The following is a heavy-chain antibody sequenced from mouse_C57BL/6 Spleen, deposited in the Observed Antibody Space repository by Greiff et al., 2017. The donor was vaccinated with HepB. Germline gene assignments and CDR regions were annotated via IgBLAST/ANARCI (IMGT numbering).Heavy chain of an antibody. Sequence: VQRVESGAELVKPGASVKLSCKASGYTFTEYTIHWVKQRSGQGLEWIGWFYPGSGSIKYNEKFKDKATLTADKSSSTVYMELSRLTSEDSAVYFCARHEDYYGSSYDYYAMDYWGQGTSVTVSS. J-gene: IGHJ4*01. CDR1: GYTFTEYT. V-gene: IGHV1-62-2*01. D-gene: IGHD1-1*01. CDR3: ARHEDYYGSSYDYYAMDY. CDR2: FYPGSGSI.